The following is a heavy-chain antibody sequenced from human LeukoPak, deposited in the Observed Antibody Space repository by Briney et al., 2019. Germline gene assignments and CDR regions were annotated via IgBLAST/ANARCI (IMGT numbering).Heavy chain of an antibody. Sequence: PGGSLRLSCAASGFTFDDYAMHWVRQAPGKGLEWVSGISWNSGSIGYADSVKGRFTISRDNSKNTLYLQMNSLRAEDTAVYYCARAGFFIAAAGTHAFDIWGQGTMVTVSS. CDR3: ARAGFFIAAAGTHAFDI. CDR2: ISWNSGSI. CDR1: GFTFDDYA. J-gene: IGHJ3*02. D-gene: IGHD6-13*01. V-gene: IGHV3-9*01.